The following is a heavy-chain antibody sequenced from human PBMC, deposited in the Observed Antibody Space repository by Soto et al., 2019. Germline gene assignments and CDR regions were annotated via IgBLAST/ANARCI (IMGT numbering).Heavy chain of an antibody. D-gene: IGHD7-27*01. J-gene: IGHJ4*02. CDR2: IRSKAYGGTT. Sequence: GESLKISCTASGFTFGDYAMSWFRQAPGKGLEWVGFIRSKAYGGTTEYAASVKGRFTISRDDSKSIAYLQMNSLKTEDTAVYYCTREGLTGADFDYWGQGTLVTVSS. CDR1: GFTFGDYA. V-gene: IGHV3-49*03. CDR3: TREGLTGADFDY.